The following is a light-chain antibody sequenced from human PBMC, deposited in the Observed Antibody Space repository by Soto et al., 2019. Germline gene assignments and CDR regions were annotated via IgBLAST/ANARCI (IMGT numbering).Light chain of an antibody. J-gene: IGKJ3*01. CDR1: QSISSN. V-gene: IGKV3-15*01. Sequence: ERVMTQSPATLSVSPGERATLSCRASQSISSNLAGYQQKPGQAPRLLIYGASTRATGIPARFSGSGSGTEFTLTISSLQSEDFAVYYWQQYNNWPFTFGPGTKVDIK. CDR3: QQYNNWPFT. CDR2: GAS.